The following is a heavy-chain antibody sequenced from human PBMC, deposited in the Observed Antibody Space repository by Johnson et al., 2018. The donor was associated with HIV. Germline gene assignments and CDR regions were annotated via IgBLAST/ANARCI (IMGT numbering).Heavy chain of an antibody. D-gene: IGHD5-18*01. CDR2: RWDDGSKK. CDR1: GFTFSSYG. J-gene: IGHJ3*02. Sequence: QVQLVESGGGVVKPGRSMRIACAASGFTFSSYGMHWVRQARGKGREWEAGRWDDGSKKYYADSVKGRFTISRDNSKNTLYLQMNSLRAEDTAVYYCAKDLSGYSYGYGAFDIWGQGTMVTVSS. CDR3: AKDLSGYSYGYGAFDI. V-gene: IGHV3-33*06.